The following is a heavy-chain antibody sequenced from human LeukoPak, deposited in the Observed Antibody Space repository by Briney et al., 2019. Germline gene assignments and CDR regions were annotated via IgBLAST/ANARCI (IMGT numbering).Heavy chain of an antibody. CDR2: ISGGGGST. V-gene: IGHV3-23*01. Sequence: PGGSLRLSCAASGFTFSSYAMSWVRQAPGKGLEWVSAISGGGGSTYYADSVKGRFTISRDNSKNTLYLQMNSLRAEDTAVYYCAKGGYSYGYAFDYWGQGTLVTVSS. J-gene: IGHJ4*02. CDR3: AKGGYSYGYAFDY. D-gene: IGHD5-18*01. CDR1: GFTFSSYA.